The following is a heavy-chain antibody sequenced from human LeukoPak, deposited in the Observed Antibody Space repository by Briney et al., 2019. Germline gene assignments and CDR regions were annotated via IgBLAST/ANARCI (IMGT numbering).Heavy chain of an antibody. CDR1: GYTFTSYG. Sequence: ASVKVSCKASGYTFTSYGISWVRQAPGQGLEWMGWISAYNGNTNYAQKLQGRVTMTTDTSTSTAYMELRRLRSDDTAVYYCARARGSGYDSGFDYWGQGTLVTVSS. D-gene: IGHD5-12*01. V-gene: IGHV1-18*01. CDR2: ISAYNGNT. J-gene: IGHJ4*02. CDR3: ARARGSGYDSGFDY.